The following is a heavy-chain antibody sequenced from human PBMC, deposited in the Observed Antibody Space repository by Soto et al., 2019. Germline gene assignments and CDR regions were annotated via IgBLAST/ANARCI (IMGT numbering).Heavy chain of an antibody. CDR3: ARDAYHCSGGSCYSNWFDP. D-gene: IGHD2-15*01. Sequence: QVQLVQSGAEVKKPGSSVKVSCKASGGTFSRYAISWVRQAPGQGLEWMGGIIPIFGTANYAQKFQGRVTITADESTSTAYMELSSLRSEDTAVYYCARDAYHCSGGSCYSNWFDPWGQGTLVTVSS. CDR1: GGTFSRYA. CDR2: IIPIFGTA. V-gene: IGHV1-69*12. J-gene: IGHJ5*02.